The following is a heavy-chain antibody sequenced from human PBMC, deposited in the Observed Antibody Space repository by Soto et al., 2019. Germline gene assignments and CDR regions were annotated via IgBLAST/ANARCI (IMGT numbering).Heavy chain of an antibody. J-gene: IGHJ6*02. CDR2: IYYSGST. Sequence: SETLSLTCTVSGGSNSSYYWSWIRQPPGKGLEWIGYIYYSGSTNYNPSLKSRVTISVDTSKNQFSLKLSSVTAADTAVYYCAKIDGEEQLVTYYYYYAMDVWGQGTLVTVSS. V-gene: IGHV4-59*01. D-gene: IGHD6-13*01. CDR1: GGSNSSYY. CDR3: AKIDGEEQLVTYYYYYAMDV.